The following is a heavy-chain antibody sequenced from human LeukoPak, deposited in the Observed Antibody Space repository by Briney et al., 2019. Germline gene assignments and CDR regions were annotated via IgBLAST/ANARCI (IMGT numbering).Heavy chain of an antibody. J-gene: IGHJ4*02. CDR1: GFTFSSYG. CDR3: TRETWFIGN. CDR2: IWYDGSNK. Sequence: PGGSLRLSCAASGFTFSSYGMHWVRQALGKGLEWVAVIWYDGSNKYYADSVKGRFTISRDNSKNTLYLQMNSLRAEDTAVYYCTRETWFIGNWGQGTLVTVSS. V-gene: IGHV3-33*01. D-gene: IGHD2-8*02.